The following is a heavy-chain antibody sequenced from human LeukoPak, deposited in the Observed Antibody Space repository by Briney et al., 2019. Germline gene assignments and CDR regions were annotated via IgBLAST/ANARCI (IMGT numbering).Heavy chain of an antibody. Sequence: GASVKVSCKASGYTFTSYDINWVRQATGQGLEWMGWMNPNSGNTGYAQKLQGRVTMTTDTSTSTAYMELRSLRSDDTAVYYCARDHSSSGADYWGQGTLVTVSS. J-gene: IGHJ4*02. V-gene: IGHV1-8*02. CDR3: ARDHSSSGADY. CDR2: MNPNSGNT. D-gene: IGHD6-6*01. CDR1: GYTFTSYD.